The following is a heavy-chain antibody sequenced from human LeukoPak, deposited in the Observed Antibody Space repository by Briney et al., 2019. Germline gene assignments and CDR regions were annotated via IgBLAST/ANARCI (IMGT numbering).Heavy chain of an antibody. CDR2: IYPGDSDT. V-gene: IGHV5-51*01. Sequence: GESLKISCKGSGYSFTSYWIGWVRQMPGKGLEWMGIIYPGDSDTRYSPSFQGQVTISADKSISTAYLQWSSLKASDTAMYYCARGMTGYYSPRCFDYWGQGTLVTVSS. J-gene: IGHJ4*02. CDR1: GYSFTSYW. D-gene: IGHD3-9*01. CDR3: ARGMTGYYSPRCFDY.